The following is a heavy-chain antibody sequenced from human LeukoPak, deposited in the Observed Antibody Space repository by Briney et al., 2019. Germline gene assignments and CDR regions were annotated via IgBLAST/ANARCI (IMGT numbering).Heavy chain of an antibody. CDR3: ARGGNWDLYYFDY. D-gene: IGHD4-23*01. J-gene: IGHJ4*02. V-gene: IGHV4-59*08. CDR1: GGSISSYY. Sequence: SETLSLTCTVSGGSISSYYWSWIRQPPGKGLEWIGYIYYSGSTNYNPSLKSRVTISVETAKNQFSMHLSSVTAADTAVYYCARGGNWDLYYFDYWGQGTLVTVSS. CDR2: IYYSGST.